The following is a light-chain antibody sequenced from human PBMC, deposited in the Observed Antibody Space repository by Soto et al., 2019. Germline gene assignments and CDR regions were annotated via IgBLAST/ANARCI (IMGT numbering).Light chain of an antibody. Sequence: DIQITQSPSSLSASVADRCTRTCRARQSISNSLNWYHQKPGKAPKLLIYAASSLQSGVPLRFSGSGSGTEFTLTISSLQSEDFAVYYCQQYHYWWTFGEGAKVAIK. V-gene: IGKV1-39*01. J-gene: IGKJ1*01. CDR2: AAS. CDR3: QQYHYWWT. CDR1: QSISNS.